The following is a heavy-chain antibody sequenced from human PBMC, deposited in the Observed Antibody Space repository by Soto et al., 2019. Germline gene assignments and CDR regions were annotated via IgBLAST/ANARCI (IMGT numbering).Heavy chain of an antibody. CDR2: INPSGGST. V-gene: IGHV1-46*01. Sequence: ASVKVSCKTSGYTFTRYYMHWVRQAHGQGLEWMGIINPSGGSTSYAQKFQGRVTMTRDTSTSTVYMELSSLRSEDTAVYYCARTSITMIVVVSRYYFDYWGQGTLVTVSS. CDR1: GYTFTRYY. D-gene: IGHD3-22*01. CDR3: ARTSITMIVVVSRYYFDY. J-gene: IGHJ4*02.